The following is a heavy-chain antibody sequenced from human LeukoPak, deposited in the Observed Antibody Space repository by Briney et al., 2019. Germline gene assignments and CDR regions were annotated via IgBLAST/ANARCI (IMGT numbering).Heavy chain of an antibody. CDR2: IYYSGST. Sequence: SETLSLTCTVSGGSISSSSYYWGWIRQPPGKGLEWIGSIYYSGSTYYNPSLKSRVTISVDTSKNQFSLKLSSVTAADTAVYYCARDNSIVGATTARYFQHWGQGTLVTVSS. CDR3: ARDNSIVGATTARYFQH. D-gene: IGHD1-26*01. V-gene: IGHV4-39*07. CDR1: GGSISSSSYY. J-gene: IGHJ1*01.